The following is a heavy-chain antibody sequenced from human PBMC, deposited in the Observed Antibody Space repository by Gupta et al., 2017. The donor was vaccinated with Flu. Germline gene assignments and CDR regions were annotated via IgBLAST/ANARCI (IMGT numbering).Heavy chain of an antibody. D-gene: IGHD3-22*01. CDR3: ARDYSDSSGYYYVHQPIDF. Sequence: QVQLVESGGGVVQPGRSLRLSCSASGFTFSDYGMHWVRQAPGKGLEGVAVIWYDETNEYYGDSVRGRFTSSRDLSTNTLFLQMDSLRVEDTAVYYCARDYSDSSGYYYVHQPIDFWGQGTLVTVSS. J-gene: IGHJ4*02. V-gene: IGHV3-33*01. CDR1: GFTFSDYG. CDR2: IWYDETNE.